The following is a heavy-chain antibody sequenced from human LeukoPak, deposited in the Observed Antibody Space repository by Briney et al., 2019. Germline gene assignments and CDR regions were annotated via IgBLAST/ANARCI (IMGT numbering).Heavy chain of an antibody. CDR3: ARDDPPYRAFGI. J-gene: IGHJ3*02. V-gene: IGHV3-33*01. CDR1: GFTFSSYG. D-gene: IGHD1-14*01. Sequence: GGSLRLSCAASGFTFSSYGMHWVRQAPGKGLEWVAVIWYDGSNKYYADSVKGRFTISRDNSKNTLYLQMNSLRAEDTAVYYCARDDPPYRAFGIWGQGTMVTVSS. CDR2: IWYDGSNK.